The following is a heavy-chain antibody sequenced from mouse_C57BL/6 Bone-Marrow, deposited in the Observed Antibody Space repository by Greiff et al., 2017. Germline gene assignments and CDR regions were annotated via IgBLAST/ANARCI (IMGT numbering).Heavy chain of an antibody. CDR2: ISNGGGST. Sequence: EVKLVESGRGLVQPGGSLKLSCAASGFTFSDYYMYWVRQTPEKRLEWVAYISNGGGSTYYPDTVKGRFPISRDNAKNTLYLQMSRLKSEDTAMYYCARGWLLHAMDYWGQGTSVTVSS. D-gene: IGHD2-3*01. CDR3: ARGWLLHAMDY. J-gene: IGHJ4*01. CDR1: GFTFSDYY. V-gene: IGHV5-12*01.